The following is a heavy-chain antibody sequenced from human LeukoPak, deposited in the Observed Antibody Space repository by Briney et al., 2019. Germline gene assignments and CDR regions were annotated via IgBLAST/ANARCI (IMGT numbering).Heavy chain of an antibody. J-gene: IGHJ3*02. CDR3: ARGLVGLTPHAGVFQI. D-gene: IGHD1-26*01. CDR2: IYSNGNT. V-gene: IGHV4-59*01. Sequence: PSETLSLTCIVSGGSFSSSYWSWIRQPPGKGLEWIAYIYSNGNTNSNPSLKSRVTIAVDTSQSQFSLKLSSVTVADTAVYYCARGLVGLTPHAGVFQIWGQGTKVTVSS. CDR1: GGSFSSSY.